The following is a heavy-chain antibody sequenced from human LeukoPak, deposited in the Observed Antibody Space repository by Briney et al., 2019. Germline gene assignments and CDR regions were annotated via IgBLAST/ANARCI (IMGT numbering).Heavy chain of an antibody. CDR3: ARGYLGGN. J-gene: IGHJ4*02. Sequence: PSETLSLTCAVYGGSFSGYYWSWIRRPPGKGLEWIGEINHSGSTNYNPSLKSRVTISVDTSKNQFSLKLSSVTAADTAVYYCARGYLGGNWGQGTLVTVSS. CDR2: INHSGST. D-gene: IGHD3-16*01. CDR1: GGSFSGYY. V-gene: IGHV4-34*01.